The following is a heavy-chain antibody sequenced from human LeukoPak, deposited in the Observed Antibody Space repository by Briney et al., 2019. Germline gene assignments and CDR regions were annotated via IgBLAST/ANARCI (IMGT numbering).Heavy chain of an antibody. V-gene: IGHV3-11*04. CDR3: ARDGPPVVVTAIL. CDR2: ISSSSAAK. CDR1: GFNFNDYY. D-gene: IGHD2-21*02. J-gene: IGHJ4*02. Sequence: PGGSLRLSCGGTGFNFNDYYMSWIRQAPGKGLESVSYISSSSAAKYYPDSVKDRFTISRDNAKNSLYLQMNSLRAEDTAVYYCARDGPPVVVTAILWGQGTLVTVSS.